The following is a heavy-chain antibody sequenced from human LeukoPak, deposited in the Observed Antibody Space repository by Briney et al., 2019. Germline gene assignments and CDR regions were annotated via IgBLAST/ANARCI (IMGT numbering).Heavy chain of an antibody. J-gene: IGHJ3*02. Sequence: ASVKVSCKTSGYTFSGYYIHWVQQAPGQGLEWMGWINPYSGDTNYAQEFHGRVTMTRDTSINTAYMELNSLTSDDTAVYYCARDLSGGDYGGNSGGFDIWGQGTVVTVSS. CDR2: INPYSGDT. CDR1: GYTFSGYY. CDR3: ARDLSGGDYGGNSGGFDI. D-gene: IGHD4-23*01. V-gene: IGHV1-2*02.